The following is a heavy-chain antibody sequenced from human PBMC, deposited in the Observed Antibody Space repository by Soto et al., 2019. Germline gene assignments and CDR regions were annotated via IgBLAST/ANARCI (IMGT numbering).Heavy chain of an antibody. V-gene: IGHV3-23*01. Sequence: EVQLLESGGGLVQPGGSLRLSCAVSGFTFSSYAMSWVRQAPGKGLEWVSAISGSGGSTYYADSVKGRFTISRDNSKNTLYLQMNSQRAEDTAVYYCAKDLKQWLVQYYFDYWGQGTLVAVSS. CDR2: ISGSGGST. D-gene: IGHD6-19*01. CDR3: AKDLKQWLVQYYFDY. J-gene: IGHJ4*02. CDR1: GFTFSSYA.